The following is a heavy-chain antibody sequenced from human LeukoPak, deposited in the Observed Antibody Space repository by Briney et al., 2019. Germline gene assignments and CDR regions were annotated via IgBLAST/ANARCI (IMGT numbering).Heavy chain of an antibody. Sequence: TSETLSLTCAVYGGSFSGYYWSWIRQPPGKGLEWLGEINHSGSTNYNPSLKSRVTISVDTSKNQFSLKLSSVTAADTAVYYCARGNYYDSSGYYFQYYYYYGMDVWGQGTTVTVSS. CDR1: GGSFSGYY. CDR2: INHSGST. J-gene: IGHJ6*02. CDR3: ARGNYYDSSGYYFQYYYYYGMDV. D-gene: IGHD3-22*01. V-gene: IGHV4-34*01.